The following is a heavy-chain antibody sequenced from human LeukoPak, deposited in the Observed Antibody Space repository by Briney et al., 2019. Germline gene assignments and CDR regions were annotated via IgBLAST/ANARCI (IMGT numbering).Heavy chain of an antibody. Sequence: PGGSLRLSCAASGFTCSSYGMHWVRQAPGKGLEYVSAISSNGGSAYYANSVKGRFTISRDNSKNTLYLQMGSLRVEDMAVHYCARAGSTIFGVVIPYGMDVWGQGTTVTVSS. CDR2: ISSNGGSA. D-gene: IGHD3-3*01. J-gene: IGHJ6*02. CDR1: GFTCSSYG. V-gene: IGHV3-64*01. CDR3: ARAGSTIFGVVIPYGMDV.